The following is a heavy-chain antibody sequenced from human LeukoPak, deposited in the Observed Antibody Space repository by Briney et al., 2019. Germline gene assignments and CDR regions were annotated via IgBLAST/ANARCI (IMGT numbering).Heavy chain of an antibody. Sequence: SETLSLTCTVSGGSISSYYWSWIRQPPGKGLEWIGYIYYSGSTNYNPSLKSRVTISVDTSKNQFSLKLSSVTAADTAVYYCARELGIAAPNPKNWFDPWGQGTLVTVSS. D-gene: IGHD6-13*01. J-gene: IGHJ5*02. V-gene: IGHV4-59*01. CDR1: GGSISSYY. CDR2: IYYSGST. CDR3: ARELGIAAPNPKNWFDP.